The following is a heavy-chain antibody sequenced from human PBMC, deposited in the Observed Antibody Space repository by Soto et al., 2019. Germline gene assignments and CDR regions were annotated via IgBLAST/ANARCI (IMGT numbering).Heavy chain of an antibody. CDR2: INPSGGGT. CDR3: ARDKPFSAGY. D-gene: IGHD3-3*02. Sequence: QVQLVQSGTEVKKPGASVEASCKASGYTFLDFYIHWVRQAPGQGLEWMGFINPSGGGTTYAQQFQGRLTMTRDTSTSTVYMELISLRSEDTAIYYCARDKPFSAGYWGQGTLVT. CDR1: GYTFLDFY. J-gene: IGHJ4*02. V-gene: IGHV1-46*01.